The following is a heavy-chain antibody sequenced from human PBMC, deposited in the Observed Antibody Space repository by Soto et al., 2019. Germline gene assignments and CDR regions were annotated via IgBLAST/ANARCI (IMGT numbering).Heavy chain of an antibody. V-gene: IGHV1-69*02. D-gene: IGHD2-15*01. Sequence: QVQLVQSGTEVKKPGSSVAVSCQASAGTFNNHSLSWVRQAPGQGLEWMGRSITILGRADYSQKFQGRLKRTVDKATSTATMELSSVTSAYMAVYYCVIALGYFEYWGQGTLVTVSS. CDR3: VIALGYFEY. CDR2: SITILGRA. J-gene: IGHJ4*02. CDR1: AGTFNNHS.